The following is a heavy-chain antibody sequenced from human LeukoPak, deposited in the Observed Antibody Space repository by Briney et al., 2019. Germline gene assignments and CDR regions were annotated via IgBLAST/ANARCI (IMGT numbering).Heavy chain of an antibody. D-gene: IGHD3-3*01. Sequence: SETLSLTCTVSGGSVSSGSYYWSWIRQPPGKGLEWIGYIYYSGSTNYNPSLKSRITISVDTSMNQFSLKLSSVTAADTAVYYCARAMSTYYDFWSGYFSPPHKNWFDPWGQGTLVTVSS. CDR1: GGSVSSGSYY. J-gene: IGHJ5*02. CDR3: ARAMSTYYDFWSGYFSPPHKNWFDP. V-gene: IGHV4-61*01. CDR2: IYYSGST.